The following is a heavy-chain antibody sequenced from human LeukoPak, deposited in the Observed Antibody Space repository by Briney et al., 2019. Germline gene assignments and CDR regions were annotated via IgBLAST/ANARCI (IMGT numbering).Heavy chain of an antibody. J-gene: IGHJ6*02. D-gene: IGHD6-19*01. CDR1: GGFISSSNW. Sequence: PSGTLSLTCAVSGGFISSSNWWSWVRQPPGKGLEWIGEIYHSGSTNYNPSLKSRVTISVDKSKNQFSLKLSSVTAADTAVYYCARGGRRSSGWPYYYYYGMDVWGQGTTVTVSS. V-gene: IGHV4-4*02. CDR2: IYHSGST. CDR3: ARGGRRSSGWPYYYYYGMDV.